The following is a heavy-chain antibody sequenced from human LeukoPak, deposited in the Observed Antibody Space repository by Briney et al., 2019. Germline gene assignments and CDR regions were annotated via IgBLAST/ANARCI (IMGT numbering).Heavy chain of an antibody. V-gene: IGHV4-59*08. CDR1: GGSISSYY. CDR2: IYYSGST. CDR3: ARARDLYYFDY. J-gene: IGHJ4*02. Sequence: SETLSLTCTVSGGSISSYYWSWIRQPPGKGLEWIGYIYYSGSTNYNPSLKSRVTISVDTSKNQFSLKLSSVTAADTAVYYCARARDLYYFDYWGQGTLVTVSS. D-gene: IGHD3-16*01.